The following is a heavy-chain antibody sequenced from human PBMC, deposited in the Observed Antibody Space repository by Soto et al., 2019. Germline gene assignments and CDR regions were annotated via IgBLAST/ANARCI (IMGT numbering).Heavy chain of an antibody. CDR3: ARLGNHDYGDVDY. Sequence: SETLSLTCAVSGGSISSSNWWSWVRQPPGKGLEWIGEIYHSGSTNYNPSLKSRVTISVDKSKNQFSLKLSSVTAADTAVYYCARLGNHDYGDVDYWGPGTLVTVSS. D-gene: IGHD4-17*01. J-gene: IGHJ4*02. CDR2: IYHSGST. V-gene: IGHV4-4*02. CDR1: GGSISSSNW.